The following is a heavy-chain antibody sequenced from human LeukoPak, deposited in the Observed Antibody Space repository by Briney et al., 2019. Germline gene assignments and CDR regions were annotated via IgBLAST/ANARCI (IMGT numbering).Heavy chain of an antibody. CDR1: GFSVSNAW. CDR2: IKQDGYEK. CDR3: ARDKIVGPTTLDY. V-gene: IGHV3-7*01. J-gene: IGHJ4*02. D-gene: IGHD1-26*01. Sequence: GGSLRLSCAASGFSVSNAWMTWVRQAPEKGLEWVANIKQDGYEKYYVDSVKGRFTISRDNAKNSLYLQMNSLRADDTAIYYCARDKIVGPTTLDYWGQGTLVTVSS.